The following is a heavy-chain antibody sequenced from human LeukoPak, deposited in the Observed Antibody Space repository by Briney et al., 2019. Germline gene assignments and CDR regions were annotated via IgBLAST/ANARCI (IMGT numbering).Heavy chain of an antibody. J-gene: IGHJ4*02. CDR2: IYYSGST. D-gene: IGHD6-13*01. V-gene: IGHV4-59*01. Sequence: SETLSLTCTVSGGSISSYYWSWIRQPPGKGLEWIGYIYYSGSTNYNPSLKSRVTISVDTSKNQFSLKLSSVTAAVTAVYYCARDKGSWYYFDYWGQGTLVTVSS. CDR1: GGSISSYY. CDR3: ARDKGSWYYFDY.